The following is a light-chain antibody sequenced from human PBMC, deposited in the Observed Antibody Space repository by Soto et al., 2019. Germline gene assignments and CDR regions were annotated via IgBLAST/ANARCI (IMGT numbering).Light chain of an antibody. V-gene: IGLV2-14*01. CDR3: SSFTPSSPWR. Sequence: QSVRTQPASVSGSPGQSITISCTGASSDVGNCNCVSWYQQHPGKAPKLMIYEVSNRPSGVSDRFSGSKAGNTASLTISGLQAEEEADYYCSSFTPSSPWRLGAGTKLTVL. CDR1: SSDVGNCNC. CDR2: EVS. J-gene: IGLJ2*01.